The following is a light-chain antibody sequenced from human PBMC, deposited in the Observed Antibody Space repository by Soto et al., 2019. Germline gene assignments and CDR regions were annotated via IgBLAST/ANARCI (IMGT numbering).Light chain of an antibody. V-gene: IGKV4-1*01. CDR3: QQYGSSGT. J-gene: IGKJ1*01. Sequence: DIVMTQSPDSLAVSLGERATIDCKSSQSVLYSSNNKNYLAWYQQKPGKAPKLLIYKASTLQGGVPSRFSGSGSGTDFTLTISRLEPEDFAVYYCQQYGSSGTFGQGTKVDIK. CDR1: QSVLYSSNNKNY. CDR2: KAS.